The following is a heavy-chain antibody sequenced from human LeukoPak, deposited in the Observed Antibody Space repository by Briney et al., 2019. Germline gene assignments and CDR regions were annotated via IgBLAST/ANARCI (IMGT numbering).Heavy chain of an antibody. CDR1: GFTFSSYA. J-gene: IGHJ4*02. CDR2: VSGSGDRI. V-gene: IGHV3-23*01. Sequence: PGGSLRLSCAASGFTFSSYAMSWVRQAPGKGLEWVSAVSGSGDRIDYADSVKGRFTISRDNSKDTLFLQMSSLRAEDTAVYFCATGPPFDNWGQGTLVTVST. CDR3: ATGPPFDN.